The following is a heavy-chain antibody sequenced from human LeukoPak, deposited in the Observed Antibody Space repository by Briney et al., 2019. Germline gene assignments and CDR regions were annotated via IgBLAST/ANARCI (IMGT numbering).Heavy chain of an antibody. CDR1: GGSNSSYF. J-gene: IGHJ4*02. D-gene: IGHD3-10*01. V-gene: IGHV4-4*07. CDR3: ARDRGSGIDY. Sequence: ASETLSLTCTVSGGSNSSYFWSWIRQPAGKGLEWVGRIYTSGTTSYNASLKSRVTMSVDTSKNQFSLKLSSVTAADTAVYYCARDRGSGIDYWGQGTLVTVSS. CDR2: IYTSGTT.